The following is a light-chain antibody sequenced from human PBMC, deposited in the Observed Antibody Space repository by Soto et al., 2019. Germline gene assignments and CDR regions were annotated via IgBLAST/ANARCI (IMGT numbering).Light chain of an antibody. V-gene: IGKV3-20*01. CDR2: GAS. CDR1: QSVSSSY. CDR3: QQYGSSSWT. J-gene: IGKJ1*01. Sequence: EIVLTQSPGTLSLSPGERATLSCMASQSVSSSYLAWYQQKPGQAPRLLIYGASSRDTGIPERFSGSGSGTDFTLTSSRLEPEDFAVYYCQQYGSSSWTYGQGTTVEIK.